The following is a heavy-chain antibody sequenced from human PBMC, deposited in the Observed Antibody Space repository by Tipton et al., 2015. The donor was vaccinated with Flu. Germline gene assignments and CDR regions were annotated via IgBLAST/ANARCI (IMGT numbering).Heavy chain of an antibody. CDR3: ARDFSHYYDSIGNDY. J-gene: IGHJ4*02. V-gene: IGHV4-4*07. CDR2: IYTSGST. D-gene: IGHD3-22*01. Sequence: LRLSCTVSGGSISSYYWSWIRQPAGKGLEWFGRIYTSGSTNYNPSLKSRVTMSVDTSKNQFSLKLSSVTAADTAVYYCARDFSHYYDSIGNDYWGQGTLVTVSS. CDR1: GGSISSYY.